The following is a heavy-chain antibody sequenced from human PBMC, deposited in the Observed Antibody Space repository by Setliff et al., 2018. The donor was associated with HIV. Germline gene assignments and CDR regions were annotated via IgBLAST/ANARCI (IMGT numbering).Heavy chain of an antibody. Sequence: ASVKVSCKASGYTFSNHTIHWVRQAPGKRPEWMGWLNAGYGNTKYSQKLQGRVTITRDRSASTAYMELSSLRSEDTAVYYCARSGLVYDDVLTGPPTDYWGQGTLVTV. D-gene: IGHD3-9*01. CDR2: LNAGYGNT. CDR3: ARSGLVYDDVLTGPPTDY. J-gene: IGHJ4*02. CDR1: GYTFSNHT. V-gene: IGHV1-3*01.